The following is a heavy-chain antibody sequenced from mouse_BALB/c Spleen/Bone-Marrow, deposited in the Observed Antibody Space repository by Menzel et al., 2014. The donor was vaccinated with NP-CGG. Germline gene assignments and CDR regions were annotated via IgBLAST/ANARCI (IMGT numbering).Heavy chain of an antibody. CDR2: ISSGGSYT. Sequence: EVKLMESGGGLVKPGGSLKLSCAASGFTFSSYAMSWVRQSPEKRLEWVAEISSGGSYTYYPDTVTGRFTIFRDNAKNTLYLEMSSLRSEDTAMYYCAREGLRRRAAMDYWGQGTSVTVSS. CDR1: GFTFSSYA. V-gene: IGHV5-9-4*01. J-gene: IGHJ4*01. CDR3: AREGLRRRAAMDY. D-gene: IGHD2-4*01.